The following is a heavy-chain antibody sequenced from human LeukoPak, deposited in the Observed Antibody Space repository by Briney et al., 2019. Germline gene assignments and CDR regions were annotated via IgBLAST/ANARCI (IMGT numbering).Heavy chain of an antibody. D-gene: IGHD3-22*01. CDR2: IRYDGSNK. Sequence: GGSLRLSCAASGFTFSSYGMHWVRQAPGKGLEWVAFIRYDGSNKYYADSVKGRFTISRDNSKNTLYLQMNSLRAEDTAVYYCANGVSSGYYYYFDYWGQGTLVTVSS. V-gene: IGHV3-30*02. J-gene: IGHJ4*02. CDR3: ANGVSSGYYYYFDY. CDR1: GFTFSSYG.